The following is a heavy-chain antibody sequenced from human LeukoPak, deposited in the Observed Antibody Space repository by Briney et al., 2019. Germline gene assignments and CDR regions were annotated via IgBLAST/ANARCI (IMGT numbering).Heavy chain of an antibody. CDR3: ARGNRGSRFFDL. CDR2: VESDGSST. Sequence: GGSLRLSCAASGFTFSNAWMSWVRQAPGKGLVWVSRVESDGSSTTQADSVKGRFIISRDNANNTLYLQMNSLRDDDTAVYYCARGNRGSRFFDLWGRGTLVTVSS. J-gene: IGHJ2*01. D-gene: IGHD2-15*01. CDR1: GFTFSNAW. V-gene: IGHV3-74*01.